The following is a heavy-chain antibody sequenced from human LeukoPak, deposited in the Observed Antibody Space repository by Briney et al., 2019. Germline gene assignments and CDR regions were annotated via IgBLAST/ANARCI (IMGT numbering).Heavy chain of an antibody. V-gene: IGHV4-30-4*08. CDR1: GGSISSGDYY. CDR2: IYYSGST. J-gene: IGHJ3*02. CDR3: ARHTKDPDSGSYHDAFDI. Sequence: SETLSLTCTVSGGSISSGDYYWSWIRQPPGKGLEWIAYIYYSGSTYYNPSLESRVTISVDTSKNQFSLKLSSVTAADTAVYYCARHTKDPDSGSYHDAFDIWGQGTMVTVSS. D-gene: IGHD1-26*01.